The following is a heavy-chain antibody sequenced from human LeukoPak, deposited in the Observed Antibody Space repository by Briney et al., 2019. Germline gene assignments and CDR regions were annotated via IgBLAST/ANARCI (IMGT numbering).Heavy chain of an antibody. CDR3: ARDGSGSYSYFDY. CDR2: ISTASANM. CDR1: GFTFSTYS. V-gene: IGHV3-48*01. D-gene: IGHD3-10*01. Sequence: GGSLRLSCVASGFTFSTYSMNWVRQAPGKGLEWVSYISTASANMYYADSVKGRFTISRDNAKNSLYLQMNSLRAEDTAVYYCARDGSGSYSYFDYWGQGTLVTVFS. J-gene: IGHJ4*02.